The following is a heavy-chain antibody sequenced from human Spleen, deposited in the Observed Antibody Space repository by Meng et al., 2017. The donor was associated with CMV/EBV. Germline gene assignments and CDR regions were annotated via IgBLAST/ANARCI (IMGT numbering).Heavy chain of an antibody. J-gene: IGHJ4*02. CDR2: IFSGGSKT. Sequence: CAASGFNFGDYGMSWVRQAPGKGLEWLSIIFSGGSKTYYADSVKGRFTISRDNSKNTLDLEMSSLRADDTAVYYCAKALSKVTVSFDYWGQGALVTVSS. CDR3: AKALSKVTVSFDY. D-gene: IGHD4-11*01. V-gene: IGHV3-23*03. CDR1: GFNFGDYG.